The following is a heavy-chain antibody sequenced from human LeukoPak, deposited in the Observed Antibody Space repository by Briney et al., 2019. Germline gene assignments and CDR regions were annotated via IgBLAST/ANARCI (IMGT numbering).Heavy chain of an antibody. CDR2: IYSGGST. V-gene: IGHV3-53*01. Sequence: PGGSLRLSCAASGCTVSSNYMSWVRQAPGKGLEWVSVIYSGGSTYYADSVKGRFTISRDNSKNTLYLQMNSLRAEDTAVYYCARDWAGIAVGYGMDVWGQGTTVTVSS. CDR3: ARDWAGIAVGYGMDV. CDR1: GCTVSSNY. D-gene: IGHD6-19*01. J-gene: IGHJ6*02.